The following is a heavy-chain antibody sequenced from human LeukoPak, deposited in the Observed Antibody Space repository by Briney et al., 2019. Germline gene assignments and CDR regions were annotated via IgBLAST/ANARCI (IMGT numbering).Heavy chain of an antibody. CDR1: GGSISSYY. V-gene: IGHV4-4*07. CDR2: IYTSGST. Sequence: PSETLSLTCTVSGGSISSYYWSWIRRPAGKGLEWIGRIYTSGSTNYNPPLKSRVTMSVDKSKNQFSLKLSSVTAADTAVYYCARDDYSNYLDYWGQGTLVTVSS. CDR3: ARDDYSNYLDY. D-gene: IGHD4-11*01. J-gene: IGHJ4*02.